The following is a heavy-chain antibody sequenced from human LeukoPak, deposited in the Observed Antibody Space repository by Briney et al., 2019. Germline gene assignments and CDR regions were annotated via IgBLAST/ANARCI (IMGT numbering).Heavy chain of an antibody. CDR1: GFTFSRYW. CDR3: ARDSSGVNWFDP. Sequence: GGSLRLSCVASGFTFSRYWMSWVRQAPGKGLEWVANIKQDGSEKYYVDSVKGRFTISRDNAKNSLYLQMNSLRAEDTAVYYCARDSSGVNWFDPWGQGTLVTVSS. V-gene: IGHV3-7*01. CDR2: IKQDGSEK. J-gene: IGHJ5*02. D-gene: IGHD2-8*01.